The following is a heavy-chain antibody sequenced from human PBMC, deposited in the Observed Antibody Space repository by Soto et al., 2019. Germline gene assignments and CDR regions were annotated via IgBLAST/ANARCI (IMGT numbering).Heavy chain of an antibody. CDR1: GFTFSDYY. J-gene: IGHJ4*02. Sequence: GGSLRLSCAASGFTFSDYYMSWVRQAPGKGLEWVSYITGTSNDAYYADSVKGRFTISRDNAKNSLYLQMNSLRAEDTAVYYCGSSVYYWALDHWGQGTLVTVSS. CDR3: GSSVYYWALDH. D-gene: IGHD3-10*01. CDR2: ITGTSNDA. V-gene: IGHV3-11*06.